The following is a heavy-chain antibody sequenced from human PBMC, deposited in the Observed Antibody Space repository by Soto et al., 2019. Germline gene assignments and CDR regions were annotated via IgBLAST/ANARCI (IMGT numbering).Heavy chain of an antibody. V-gene: IGHV3-48*03. D-gene: IGHD5-18*01. CDR2: ISSSGSTI. Sequence: GGSLRLSCAASGFTFSSYEMNWVRQAPGKGLEWVSYISSSGSTIYYADSVKGRFTISRDNAKNSLYLQMNSLRAEDTAVYYCARDYPTSAMLPLYYFDYWGQGTLVTVSS. CDR3: ARDYPTSAMLPLYYFDY. J-gene: IGHJ4*02. CDR1: GFTFSSYE.